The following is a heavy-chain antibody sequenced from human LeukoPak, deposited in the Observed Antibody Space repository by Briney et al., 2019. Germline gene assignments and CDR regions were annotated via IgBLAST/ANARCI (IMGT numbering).Heavy chain of an antibody. CDR1: GFTFSGYG. D-gene: IGHD6-19*01. J-gene: IGHJ4*02. V-gene: IGHV3-30*18. CDR3: AKGQIAVAGTFDY. CDR2: ISYDGSDK. Sequence: GGSLRLSCAASGFTFSGYGMHWVRQAPGKGLEWVAVISYDGSDKHHADSAKGRFTISRDNSENIVYLQMNNLRAEDTAVYYCAKGQIAVAGTFDYWGQGTLVTVSS.